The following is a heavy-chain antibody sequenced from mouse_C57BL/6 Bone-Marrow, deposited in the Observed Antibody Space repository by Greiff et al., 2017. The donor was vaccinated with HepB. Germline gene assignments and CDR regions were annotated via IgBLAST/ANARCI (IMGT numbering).Heavy chain of an antibody. CDR2: IYPGDGDT. Sequence: QVQLQQSGPELVKPGASVKISCKASGYAFSNSWMNWVKQRPGKGLEWIGRIYPGDGDTNYNGKFKGKATLTADKSSSTAYMQLSSLTSEDSAVYFCALITTVVAFDYWGQGTTLTVSS. CDR1: GYAFSNSW. V-gene: IGHV1-82*01. J-gene: IGHJ2*01. D-gene: IGHD1-1*01. CDR3: ALITTVVAFDY.